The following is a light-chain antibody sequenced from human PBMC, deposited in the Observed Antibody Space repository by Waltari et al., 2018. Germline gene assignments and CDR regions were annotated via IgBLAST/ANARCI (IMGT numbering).Light chain of an antibody. Sequence: EIVLTLSPATLSLSPGERATLSCRASQSVSSSLAWYQQKPGQAPSLLIYGASSRATGIPDRFSGSGSGTDFTLTISSLEPEDFAVYYCQQYSNWYSFGQGTKVEIK. CDR3: QQYSNWYS. J-gene: IGKJ2*03. V-gene: IGKV3-15*01. CDR1: QSVSSS. CDR2: GAS.